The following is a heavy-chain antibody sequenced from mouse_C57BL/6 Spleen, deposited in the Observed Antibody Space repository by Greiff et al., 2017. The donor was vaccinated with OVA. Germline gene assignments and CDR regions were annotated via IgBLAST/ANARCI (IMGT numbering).Heavy chain of an antibody. J-gene: IGHJ4*01. CDR3: AYDYDGGYAMDC. CDR2: IDPEDGET. D-gene: IGHD2-4*01. CDR1: GFNIKDYY. V-gene: IGHV14-2*01. Sequence: EVQLQQSGAELVKPGASVKLSCTASGFNIKDYYMHWVKQRTEQGLEWIGRIDPEDGETKYAPKFQGKATITADTSSNPAYRQLSILTSEDTAVYYCAYDYDGGYAMDCWGQGTSVTVSS.